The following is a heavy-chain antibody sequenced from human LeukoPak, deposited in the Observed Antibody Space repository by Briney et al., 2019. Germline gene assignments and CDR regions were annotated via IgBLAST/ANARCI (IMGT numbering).Heavy chain of an antibody. Sequence: PGGSLRLSCAASGFTFSSYWMSWVRQAPGKGLEWVANIKQDGSEKYYVDSVKGRFTISRDNSKNTLYLQMNSLRAEDTAVYYCAKDLFVTYYDSSGYYGAFDIWGQGTMVTVSS. CDR3: AKDLFVTYYDSSGYYGAFDI. CDR1: GFTFSSYW. D-gene: IGHD3-22*01. V-gene: IGHV3-7*03. J-gene: IGHJ3*02. CDR2: IKQDGSEK.